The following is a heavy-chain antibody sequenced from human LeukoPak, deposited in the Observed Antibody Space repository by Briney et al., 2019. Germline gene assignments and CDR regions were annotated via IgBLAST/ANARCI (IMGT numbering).Heavy chain of an antibody. Sequence: SETLSLTCAVYGGSFSGYYWSWIRQPPGKGLEWIGEINHSGSTNYNPSLKSRVTISVDTSKNQFSLKLSSVTAADTAEYYCARGIQLWLLSYYYYGMDVWGQGTTVTVSS. J-gene: IGHJ6*02. CDR1: GGSFSGYY. D-gene: IGHD5-18*01. CDR3: ARGIQLWLLSYYYYGMDV. CDR2: INHSGST. V-gene: IGHV4-34*01.